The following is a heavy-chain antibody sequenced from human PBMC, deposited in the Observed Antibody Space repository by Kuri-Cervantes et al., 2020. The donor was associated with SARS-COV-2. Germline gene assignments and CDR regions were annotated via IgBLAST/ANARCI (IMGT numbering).Heavy chain of an antibody. CDR1: GFTFSSYSMN. CDR3: ATHYDFWSAFDY. D-gene: IGHD3-3*01. Sequence: GSLRLSCAASGFTFSSYSMNWVRQAPGKGLEWIGSIYYSGSTYYNPSLKSRVTISVDTSKNQFSLKLSSVTAADTAVYYCATHYDFWSAFDYWGQGTLVTVSS. V-gene: IGHV4-59*05. J-gene: IGHJ4*02. CDR2: IYYSGST.